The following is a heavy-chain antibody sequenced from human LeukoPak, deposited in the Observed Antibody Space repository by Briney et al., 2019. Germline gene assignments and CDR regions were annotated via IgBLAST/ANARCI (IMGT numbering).Heavy chain of an antibody. CDR3: AKDKWGIAAGGNWFDP. CDR2: IRYDGSNK. D-gene: IGHD6-13*01. Sequence: GGSLRLSCAASGFTFSSYGVHWVRQAPGKGLEWVAYIRYDGSNKYYADSVKGRFTISRDNSKNTLYLQMNNLRAEDTAVYYCAKDKWGIAAGGNWFDPWGQGTLVTVSS. J-gene: IGHJ5*02. CDR1: GFTFSSYG. V-gene: IGHV3-30*02.